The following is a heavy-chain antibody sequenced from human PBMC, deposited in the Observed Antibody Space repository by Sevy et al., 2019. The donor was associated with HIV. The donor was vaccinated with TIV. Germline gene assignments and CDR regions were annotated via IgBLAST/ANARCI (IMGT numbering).Heavy chain of an antibody. CDR3: AKNIVVVTASSGMDV. CDR1: GITFSTSG. D-gene: IGHD2-21*02. Sequence: GGSLRLSCVVSGITFSTSGMHWVRQAPGKGLEWVAVISYHGRDKFYADSVKGRSTISRDNSKNILYLQMNSLRAEDTAVYYCAKNIVVVTASSGMDVWGQGTTVTVSS. CDR2: ISYHGRDK. V-gene: IGHV3-30*18. J-gene: IGHJ6*02.